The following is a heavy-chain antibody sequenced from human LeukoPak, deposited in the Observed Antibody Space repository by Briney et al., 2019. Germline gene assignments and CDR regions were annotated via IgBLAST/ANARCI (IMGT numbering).Heavy chain of an antibody. CDR2: IRQDGNEK. D-gene: IGHD4-23*01. V-gene: IGHV3-7*01. J-gene: IGHJ4*02. Sequence: PGGSLRLSCAASGFTLSSHWMSWVRQAPGRGLEWVAHIRQDGNEKQYMESVRGRFTISRDNTKNSMYLQMDSLRDEDTAVYYCARAGRSFYGGSSDYWGQGTLVTVSS. CDR3: ARAGRSFYGGSSDY. CDR1: GFTLSSHW.